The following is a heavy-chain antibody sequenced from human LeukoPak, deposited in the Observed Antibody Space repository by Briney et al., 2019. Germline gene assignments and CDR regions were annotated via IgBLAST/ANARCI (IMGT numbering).Heavy chain of an antibody. Sequence: GGSLRLSCAASGFTFSSYEMNWVRQAPGKGLEWVLVIYSGGSTYYADSVKGRFTISRHISKNTLYLQMNSLRAEDTAVYYCARAGPYDAFDIWGQGTMVTVSS. CDR3: ARAGPYDAFDI. V-gene: IGHV3-53*04. J-gene: IGHJ3*02. CDR1: GFTFSSYE. D-gene: IGHD1-14*01. CDR2: IYSGGST.